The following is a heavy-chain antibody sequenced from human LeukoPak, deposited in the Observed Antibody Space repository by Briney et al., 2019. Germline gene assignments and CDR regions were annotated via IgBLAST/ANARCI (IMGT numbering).Heavy chain of an antibody. J-gene: IGHJ1*01. D-gene: IGHD1-7*01. CDR1: GYTFTSYY. Sequence: ASVKDSCKASGYTFTSYYMHWVRQAPGQSLEWMGIINPSGGSTSYAQKFQGRVTMTRDTSTSTVYMELSSLRSEDTAVYYCARDLGVSSWNYAYFQHWGQGTLVTVSS. V-gene: IGHV1-46*01. CDR3: ARDLGVSSWNYAYFQH. CDR2: INPSGGST.